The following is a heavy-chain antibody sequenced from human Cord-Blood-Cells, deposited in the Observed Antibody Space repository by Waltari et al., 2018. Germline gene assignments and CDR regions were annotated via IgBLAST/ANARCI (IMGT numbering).Heavy chain of an antibody. Sequence: QLQLQESGPGLVKPSETLSLTCTVLGGSISSSSYYWGWIRQPPGKGLEWIGSIYYSGSTYYNPSLKSRVTISVDTSKNQFSLKLSSVTAADTAVYYCARLEYSSYFDYWGQGTLVTVSS. V-gene: IGHV4-39*01. CDR1: GGSISSSSYY. J-gene: IGHJ4*02. CDR2: IYYSGST. CDR3: ARLEYSSYFDY. D-gene: IGHD6-6*01.